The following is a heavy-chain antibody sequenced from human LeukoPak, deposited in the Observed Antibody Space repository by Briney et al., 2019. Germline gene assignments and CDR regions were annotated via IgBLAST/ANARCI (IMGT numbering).Heavy chain of an antibody. J-gene: IGHJ6*02. Sequence: SETLSLTCTVSGGSISNYYWSWIRQPPGKGLEWIGYIYYSGSTNYNPSLKSRVTISVDTSKNQFSLKLSSVTAADTAVYYCARDPPTTVTTHYYYGMDVWGQGTTVTVSS. CDR3: ARDPPTTVTTHYYYGMDV. CDR2: IYYSGST. V-gene: IGHV4-59*12. D-gene: IGHD4-17*01. CDR1: GGSISNYY.